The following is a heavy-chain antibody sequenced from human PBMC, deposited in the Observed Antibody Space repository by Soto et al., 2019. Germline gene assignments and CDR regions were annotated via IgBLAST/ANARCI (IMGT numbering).Heavy chain of an antibody. D-gene: IGHD3-10*01. CDR1: GFTFDDYA. V-gene: IGHV3-64*02. J-gene: IGHJ4*02. CDR3: ARGSYYSSGTVHRPYDY. Sequence: PGGSLRLSCAASGFTFDDYAMHWVRQAPGKGLEYVSAISYDGTITYYADSVKGRFTISRDDSRNTVYLQMGSLRPEDMAVYYSARGSYYSSGTVHRPYDYWGQGTLVTVSS. CDR2: ISYDGTIT.